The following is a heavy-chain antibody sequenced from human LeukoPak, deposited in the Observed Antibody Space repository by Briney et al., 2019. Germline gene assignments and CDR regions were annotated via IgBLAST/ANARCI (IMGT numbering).Heavy chain of an antibody. J-gene: IGHJ5*02. CDR3: ATSSYSSSSS. CDR1: GLTFTNYW. Sequence: GGSLRLSCTAAGLTFTNYWMIWVRQAPGKGLEWVANINHDASEKYYVGSVEGRFTISRDNAKNSLFLQMNSLRAEDTGVYYCATSSYSSSSSWGQGTLVTVSS. CDR2: INHDASEK. D-gene: IGHD6-6*01. V-gene: IGHV3-7*01.